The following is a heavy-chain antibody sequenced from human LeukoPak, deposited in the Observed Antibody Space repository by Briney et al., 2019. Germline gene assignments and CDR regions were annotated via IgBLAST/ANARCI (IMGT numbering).Heavy chain of an antibody. J-gene: IGHJ6*03. D-gene: IGHD5-24*01. V-gene: IGHV3-33*06. CDR2: IWYDGGNK. CDR1: GFTFSSYG. CDR3: AKDFARIGGGYNWGGYYMDV. Sequence: GRSLRLSCAASGFTFSSYGMHWVRQAPGKGLEWVAVIWYDGGNKYYADSVKGRFTISRDNSKNTLYLQMNSLRAEDTAVYYCAKDFARIGGGYNWGGYYMDVWGKGTTVTVSS.